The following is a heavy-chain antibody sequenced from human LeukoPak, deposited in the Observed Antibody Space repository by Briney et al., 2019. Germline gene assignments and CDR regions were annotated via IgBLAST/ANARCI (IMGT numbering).Heavy chain of an antibody. V-gene: IGHV1-2*02. CDR1: GYTFTGYY. CDR2: INPNSGAT. J-gene: IGHJ4*02. CDR3: ARDRRGAYGDYATSY. D-gene: IGHD4-17*01. Sequence: ASVKVSCKASGYTFTGYYMHWVRQAPGQGLEWMGWINPNSGATNYAQKFQGRVTMTRDTSISTAYMELSRLRSDDMAVYYCARDRRGAYGDYATSYWGQGTLVTVSS.